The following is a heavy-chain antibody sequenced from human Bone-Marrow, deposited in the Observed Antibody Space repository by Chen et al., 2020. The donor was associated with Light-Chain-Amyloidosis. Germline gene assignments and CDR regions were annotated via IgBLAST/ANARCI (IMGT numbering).Heavy chain of an antibody. CDR1: GFTFSSFA. Sequence: QEQLVESGGGVVQPGRSLRLSCAASGFTFSSFAMHWFRQAPGKWLEWVAVISYDGSYKYYADSVKDRFTISRDNSKNTMYLQMNSLRAEDTAVYYCSRAQSSVWSFQFDDWGQGTLVTVSS. D-gene: IGHD6-19*01. V-gene: IGHV3-30*01. CDR2: ISYDGSYK. CDR3: SRAQSSVWSFQFDD. J-gene: IGHJ4*02.